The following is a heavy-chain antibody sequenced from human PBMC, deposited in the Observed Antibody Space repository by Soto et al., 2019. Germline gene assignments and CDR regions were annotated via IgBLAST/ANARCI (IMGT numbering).Heavy chain of an antibody. D-gene: IGHD4-17*01. Sequence: EVQLLESGGGLVQPGGSLRLSCAASGFTFSSYAMNWVRQAPGKGLEWVSVISGSGGSTYYADAVKGRFTISRDNSKNTLYLQMNSLRAEDTAVYYCAKRTVEWYFDLWGRGTLVTVSS. CDR3: AKRTVEWYFDL. J-gene: IGHJ2*01. CDR2: ISGSGGST. CDR1: GFTFSSYA. V-gene: IGHV3-23*01.